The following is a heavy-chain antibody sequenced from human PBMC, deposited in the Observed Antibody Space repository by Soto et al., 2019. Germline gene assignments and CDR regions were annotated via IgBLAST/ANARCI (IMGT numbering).Heavy chain of an antibody. V-gene: IGHV3-23*01. Sequence: GSLRLSCAASGFTFSSYAMSWVRQAPGKGLEWVSAISGSGGSTYYADSVKGRFTISRDNSKNTLYLQMHSLRAEDTAVYYCAKGGLAPGYFDYWGQGTLVTVSS. CDR2: ISGSGGST. CDR3: AKGGLAPGYFDY. CDR1: GFTFSSYA. J-gene: IGHJ4*02.